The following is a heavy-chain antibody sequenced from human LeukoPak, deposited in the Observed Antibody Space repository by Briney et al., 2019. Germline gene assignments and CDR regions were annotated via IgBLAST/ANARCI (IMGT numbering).Heavy chain of an antibody. CDR2: ISSGSSYI. D-gene: IGHD6-13*01. Sequence: GGSLRLSCAASGFTVSSNYMSWVRQAPGKGLEWVSSISSGSSYIYYADSVKGRFTISRDNAKNSLYLQMNSLRAEDTAVYYCARPYKPRDSSSLDYWGQGTLVTVSS. J-gene: IGHJ4*02. CDR1: GFTVSSNY. CDR3: ARPYKPRDSSSLDY. V-gene: IGHV3-21*01.